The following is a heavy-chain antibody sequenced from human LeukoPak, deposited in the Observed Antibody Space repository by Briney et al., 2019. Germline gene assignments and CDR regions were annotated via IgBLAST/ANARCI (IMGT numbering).Heavy chain of an antibody. V-gene: IGHV5-51*01. J-gene: IGHJ6*03. D-gene: IGHD1-26*01. CDR3: ARRANSGSSRGVRYYYYMDV. CDR2: IYPGDSDT. CDR1: GYSFTSYW. Sequence: GESLKISCKGSGYSFTSYWIGWVRQMPGKGLEWMGIIYPGDSDTRYSPSFQGQVTISADKSISTAYLQWSSLKASDTAMYYCARRANSGSSRGVRYYYYMDVWGKGTTVTVSS.